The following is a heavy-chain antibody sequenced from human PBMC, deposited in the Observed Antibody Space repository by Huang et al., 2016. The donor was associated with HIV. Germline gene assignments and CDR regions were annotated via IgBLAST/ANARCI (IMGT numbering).Heavy chain of an antibody. Sequence: QLQLQESGPGLVKPSETLSLTCTVSGGSIRSDNYYWGWIRQPPGKGLEWIGSIYYIGSTYYNPSLKMRVTIPGDTSKNQFSLKMRSVTAADTAVYYCARLPGSITMIRGVITDPYWGQGTLVTVSS. CDR2: IYYIGST. J-gene: IGHJ4*02. CDR1: GGSIRSDNYY. CDR3: ARLPGSITMIRGVITDPY. D-gene: IGHD3-10*01. V-gene: IGHV4-39*01.